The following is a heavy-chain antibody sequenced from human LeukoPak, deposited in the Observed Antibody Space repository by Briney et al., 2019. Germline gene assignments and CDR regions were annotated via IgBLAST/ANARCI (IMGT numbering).Heavy chain of an antibody. V-gene: IGHV3-53*01. J-gene: IGHJ4*02. CDR1: GFTVSGNY. Sequence: GGSLRLSCAASGFTVSGNYMSWVRQAPGKGLEWVSVIYSGGTIYYADSVKGRFTISRDNSKNTLYLQMSSLRAEDTAVYYCARDEAAGGFFDYWGQGTWSPSPQ. CDR2: IYSGGTI. D-gene: IGHD6-13*01. CDR3: ARDEAAGGFFDY.